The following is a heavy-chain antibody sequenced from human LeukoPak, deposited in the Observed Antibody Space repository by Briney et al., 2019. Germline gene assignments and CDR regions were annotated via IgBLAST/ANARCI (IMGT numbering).Heavy chain of an antibody. Sequence: SETLSLTCSVSGGSISSYYWSWIRQPPGKGLEWIGYMYYSGSTNYNPSLKSRVTISGDTSKNQVSLKLSFVTAADTAVYYCASALWSGFGWFDPWGQGILVTVSS. CDR3: ASALWSGFGWFDP. J-gene: IGHJ5*02. CDR1: GGSISSYY. D-gene: IGHD3-3*01. V-gene: IGHV4-59*08. CDR2: MYYSGST.